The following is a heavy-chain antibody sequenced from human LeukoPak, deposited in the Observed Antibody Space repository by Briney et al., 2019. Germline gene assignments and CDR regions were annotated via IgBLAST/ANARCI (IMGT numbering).Heavy chain of an antibody. CDR3: ARARGKVVVPAAMMGGWFDP. V-gene: IGHV4-59*08. Sequence: SETLSLTCTVSGGSISSYYWSWIRQPPGKGLEWIGYIYYSGSTNYNPSLKSRVTISVDTSKNQFSLKLSSVTAADTAVYYCARARGKVVVPAAMMGGWFDPWGQGTLVTVSS. J-gene: IGHJ5*02. CDR1: GGSISSYY. D-gene: IGHD2-2*01. CDR2: IYYSGST.